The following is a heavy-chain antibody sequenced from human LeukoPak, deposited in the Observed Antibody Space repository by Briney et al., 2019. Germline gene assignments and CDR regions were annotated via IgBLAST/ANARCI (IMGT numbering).Heavy chain of an antibody. V-gene: IGHV3-7*01. CDR1: GFTVSSYY. Sequence: GGSLRLSCVASGFTVSSYYVSWVRQAPGKGLEWVANIKQDGSEKYYVDSVKGRFTISRDNAKNSLYLQMNSLRAEDTAVYYCASEVLRFLEWLGRGPQGYWGQGTLVTVSS. CDR3: ASEVLRFLEWLGRGPQGY. CDR2: IKQDGSEK. J-gene: IGHJ4*02. D-gene: IGHD3-3*01.